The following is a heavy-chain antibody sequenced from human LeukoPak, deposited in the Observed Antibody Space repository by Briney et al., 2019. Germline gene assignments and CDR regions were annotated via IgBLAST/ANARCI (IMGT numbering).Heavy chain of an antibody. CDR1: GGSISSYY. CDR2: IYYSGST. CDR3: AGEVSDPSYDDVWGSYGVFDY. J-gene: IGHJ4*02. Sequence: SETLSLTCTVAGGSISSYYWSWIRQPPGKGLEWIGYIYYSGSTNYNPSLKSRVTIPVDTSKNQFSLKLSSVIAADTVVYYCAGEVSDPSYDDVWGSYGVFDYWGQGTLVTVSS. V-gene: IGHV4-59*01. D-gene: IGHD3-16*01.